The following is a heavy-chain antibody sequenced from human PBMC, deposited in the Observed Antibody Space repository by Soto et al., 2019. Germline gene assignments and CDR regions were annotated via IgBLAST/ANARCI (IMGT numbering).Heavy chain of an antibody. CDR2: IIPIFGTA. CDR3: ARGNSGWYGEFDY. V-gene: IGHV1-69*13. CDR1: GGTFSSYA. Sequence: SVKVSCKASGGTFSSYAISWVRQAPGQGLEWMGGIIPIFGTANYAQKFQGRVTITADESTSTAYMELSSLRSEDTAVSYCARGNSGWYGEFDYWGQGTLVTVSS. J-gene: IGHJ4*02. D-gene: IGHD6-19*01.